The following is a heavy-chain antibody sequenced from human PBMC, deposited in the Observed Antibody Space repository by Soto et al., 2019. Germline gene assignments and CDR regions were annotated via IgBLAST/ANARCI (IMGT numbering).Heavy chain of an antibody. D-gene: IGHD3-10*01. CDR2: TRNKANSYTT. Sequence: GSLRLSCAASGFTFSDHYMDWVRQAPGKGLEWVGRTRNKANSYTTEYAASVKGRFTTSRDDSKNSLYLQMNSLKTEDTAVYYCARGPLNRGVNSYYYAMDVWGQGTTVTVSS. J-gene: IGHJ6*02. V-gene: IGHV3-72*01. CDR1: GFTFSDHY. CDR3: ARGPLNRGVNSYYYAMDV.